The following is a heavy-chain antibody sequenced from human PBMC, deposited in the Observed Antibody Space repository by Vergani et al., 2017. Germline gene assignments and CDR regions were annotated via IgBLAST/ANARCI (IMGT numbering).Heavy chain of an antibody. Sequence: QVQLVQSGAEVKKPGSSVKVSCKASGGTFSSYAISWVRQAPGQGLEWMGGIIPIFGTANYAHKFPGRVTITADESTSTAYMELSSLRSEDTAVYYCARAGRGYYDSSGYDQYYYYYGMDVWGQGTTVTVSS. CDR3: ARAGRGYYDSSGYDQYYYYYGMDV. CDR2: IIPIFGTA. CDR1: GGTFSSYA. D-gene: IGHD3-22*01. V-gene: IGHV1-69*12. J-gene: IGHJ6*02.